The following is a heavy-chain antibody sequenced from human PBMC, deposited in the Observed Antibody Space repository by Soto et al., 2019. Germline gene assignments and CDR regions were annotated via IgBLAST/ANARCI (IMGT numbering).Heavy chain of an antibody. CDR3: ARGLRNYYGVDV. CDR1: GFTFSDYW. D-gene: IGHD4-17*01. CDR2: IKFDGSFT. Sequence: EVQLVESGGGLVQPEGSLRLSCVASGFTFSDYWIHWVRQAPGKGLVWVSRIKFDGSFTSHADSVKGRFTISRDNARNTVHLQMDSLRAEDTGVYYCARGLRNYYGVDVWGQGTTVTVSS. V-gene: IGHV3-74*01. J-gene: IGHJ6*02.